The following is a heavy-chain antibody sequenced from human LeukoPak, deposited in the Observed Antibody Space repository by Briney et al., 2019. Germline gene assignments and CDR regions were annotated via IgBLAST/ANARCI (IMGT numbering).Heavy chain of an antibody. D-gene: IGHD6-13*01. CDR3: ARDRGRNTFSSSHDY. V-gene: IGHV4-39*07. CDR2: NSGST. Sequence: SETLSLTCTVSGGSISGSGYYWGWIRQPPGKGLEWIGSNSGSTYYSPSLKSRVTISVDTSKNQFSLKLTSVTAADTAVYFCARDRGRNTFSSSHDYWGQGTLVTVSS. J-gene: IGHJ4*02. CDR1: GGSISGSGYY.